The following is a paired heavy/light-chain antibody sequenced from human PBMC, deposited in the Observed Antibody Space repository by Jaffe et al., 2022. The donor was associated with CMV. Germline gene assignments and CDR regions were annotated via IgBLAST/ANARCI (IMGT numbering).Light chain of an antibody. CDR3: MQSIQLRYT. J-gene: IGKJ2*01. CDR1: QSLLHSDGKTY. V-gene: IGKV2D-29*01. CDR2: EVS. Sequence: DIVMTQTPLSLSVTPGQPASISCNSSQSLLHSDGKTYLYWYLQKPGHPPQLLIYEVSNRFSGVPDRFSGSGSGTDFTLKISRVEAEDVGVYYCMQSIQLRYTFGQGTKLEIK.
Heavy chain of an antibody. Sequence: EVQLVESGGGLVQPGGSLRLSCAASGFTFSSYWMHWVRQAPGKGLVWVSRINSDGSSTSYADSVKGRFTISRDNAKNTLYLQMNSLRAEDTAVYYCASAGYDPSIWYYYYYMDVWGKGTTVTVSS. D-gene: IGHD5-12*01. V-gene: IGHV3-74*01. CDR2: INSDGSST. CDR1: GFTFSSYW. J-gene: IGHJ6*03. CDR3: ASAGYDPSIWYYYYYMDV.